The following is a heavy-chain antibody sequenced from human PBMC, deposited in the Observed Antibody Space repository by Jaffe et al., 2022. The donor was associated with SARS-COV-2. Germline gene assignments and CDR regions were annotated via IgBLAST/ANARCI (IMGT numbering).Heavy chain of an antibody. D-gene: IGHD6-19*01. CDR3: AKGEGQWLAPSTFDY. Sequence: EVQLVESGGGLVQPGRSLRLSCAASGFTFDDYAMHWVRQAPGKGLEWVSGISWNSGSIGYADSVKGRFTISRDNAKNSLYLQMNSLRAEDTALYYCAKGEGQWLAPSTFDYWGQGTLVTVSS. CDR1: GFTFDDYA. V-gene: IGHV3-9*01. CDR2: ISWNSGSI. J-gene: IGHJ4*02.